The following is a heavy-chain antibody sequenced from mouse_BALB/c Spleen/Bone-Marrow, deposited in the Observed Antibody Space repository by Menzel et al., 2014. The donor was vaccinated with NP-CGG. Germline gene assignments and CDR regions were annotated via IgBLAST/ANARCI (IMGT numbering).Heavy chain of an antibody. V-gene: IGHV14-3*02. CDR3: ASLDDYIY. Sequence: GQLKESGAELVKPGASVKLSCTASGFNIKDTYMHWVKQRPEQGLEWIGRIDPANGNTKYDPKFQGKATITADTSSNTAYLQLSSLTSEDTAVYYCASLDDYIYWAQGTLVTVSA. CDR1: GFNIKDTY. J-gene: IGHJ3*01. CDR2: IDPANGNT. D-gene: IGHD2-4*01.